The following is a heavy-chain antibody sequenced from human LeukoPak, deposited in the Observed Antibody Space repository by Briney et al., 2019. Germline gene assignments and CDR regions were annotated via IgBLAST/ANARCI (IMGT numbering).Heavy chain of an antibody. CDR1: GSTFSSYA. CDR3: AKDLAQHYYDSSGYYAKDY. Sequence: GGSLRLSCAASGSTFSSYAMSWVRQAPGKGLEWVSAISGSGGSTYYADSVKGRFTISRDNSKNTLYLQMNSLRAEDTAVYYCAKDLAQHYYDSSGYYAKDYWGQGTLVTVSS. J-gene: IGHJ4*02. D-gene: IGHD3-22*01. V-gene: IGHV3-23*01. CDR2: ISGSGGST.